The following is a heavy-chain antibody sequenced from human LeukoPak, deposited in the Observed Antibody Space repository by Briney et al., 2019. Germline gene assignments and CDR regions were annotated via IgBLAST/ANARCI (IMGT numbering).Heavy chain of an antibody. CDR3: TKVRSGSSNWALRVFDY. CDR2: ISPGGGTT. J-gene: IGHJ4*02. CDR1: GFTFSNEA. D-gene: IGHD4-11*01. Sequence: GGSLRLSCAVSGFTFSNEAMGWVRQLRGGGLEWVSTISPGGGTTYYAESMKGRFTISRDNSKSTLYLEMNSLRVGDTAVYYCTKVRSGSSNWALRVFDYWGQGALVTVSS. V-gene: IGHV3-23*01.